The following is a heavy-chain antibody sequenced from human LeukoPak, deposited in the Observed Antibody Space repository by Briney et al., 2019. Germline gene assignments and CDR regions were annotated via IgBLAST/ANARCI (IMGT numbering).Heavy chain of an antibody. D-gene: IGHD3-22*01. V-gene: IGHV1-69*05. CDR1: GGTFSSYA. Sequence: GSSVKVSCKASGGTFSSYAISWVRQAPGQGLEWMGGIIPIFGTANYAQKFQGRVTITTDESTSTAYMELSSLRSEDTAVYYCARGWHDSSGYHYSYFDYWGQGTLVTVSS. CDR3: ARGWHDSSGYHYSYFDY. J-gene: IGHJ4*02. CDR2: IIPIFGTA.